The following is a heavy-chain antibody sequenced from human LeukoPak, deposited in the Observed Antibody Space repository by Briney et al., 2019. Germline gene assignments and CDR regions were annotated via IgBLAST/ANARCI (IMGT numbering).Heavy chain of an antibody. CDR3: ARDSSLWGRGGYFDY. V-gene: IGHV3-48*04. J-gene: IGHJ4*02. Sequence: GGSLRLSCAASGFTFSSYSMNWVRQAPGKGLEWVSYISSISSSSTYYADSVKGRFTISRDNAKNSLYLQMNSLRAEDTAVYYCARDSSLWGRGGYFDYWGQGTLVTVSS. CDR1: GFTFSSYS. D-gene: IGHD7-27*01. CDR2: ISSISSSST.